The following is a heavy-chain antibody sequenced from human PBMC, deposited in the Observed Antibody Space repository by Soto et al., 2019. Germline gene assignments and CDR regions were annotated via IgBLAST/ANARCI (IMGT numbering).Heavy chain of an antibody. J-gene: IGHJ3*02. V-gene: IGHV4-59*01. Sequence: SETLSLTCTVSGGSISSYYWSWIRQPPGKGLEWIGYIYYSGSTNYNPSLKSRVTISVDTSKNQFSLKLSSVTAADTAVYYCARLAVAGTRRAFDIWGQGTMVT. CDR1: GGSISSYY. CDR3: ARLAVAGTRRAFDI. CDR2: IYYSGST. D-gene: IGHD6-19*01.